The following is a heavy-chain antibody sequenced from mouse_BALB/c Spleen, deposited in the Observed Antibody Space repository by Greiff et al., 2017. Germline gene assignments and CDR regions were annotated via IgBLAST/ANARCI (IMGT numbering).Heavy chain of an antibody. CDR1: GYTFTSYW. Sequence: QVQLQQSGAELARPGASVKLSCKASGYTFTSYWMQWVKQRPGQGLEWIGAIYPGDGDTRYTQKFKGKATLTADKSSSTAYMQLSSLASEDSAVYYCAYRYGDGTGYYFDYWGQGTTLTVSS. D-gene: IGHD2-14*01. J-gene: IGHJ2*01. CDR2: IYPGDGDT. V-gene: IGHV1-87*01. CDR3: AYRYGDGTGYYFDY.